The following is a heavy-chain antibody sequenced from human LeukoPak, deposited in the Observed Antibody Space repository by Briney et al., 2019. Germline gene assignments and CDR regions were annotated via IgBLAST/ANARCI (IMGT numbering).Heavy chain of an antibody. CDR3: TKDAARCEKVGDY. D-gene: IGHD3-10*01. Sequence: GGSLTLSCAASGFTFSCYAMSWVRQAPGKGLEWVSAISGSGGSTYYADSVKGRITISRDNSKNALYLQMNSRGAEDTAVYCWTKDAARCEKVGDYWGQGTLVTVSS. V-gene: IGHV3-23*01. CDR1: GFTFSCYA. CDR2: ISGSGGST. J-gene: IGHJ4*02.